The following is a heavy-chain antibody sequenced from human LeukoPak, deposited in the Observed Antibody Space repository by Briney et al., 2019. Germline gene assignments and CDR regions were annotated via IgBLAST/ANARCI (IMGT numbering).Heavy chain of an antibody. V-gene: IGHV4-38-2*02. CDR1: GYSISSGYY. Sequence: SETLSLTCTVSGYSISSGYYWGWIRQPPGKGLERIGRSYHSGSTYYSPYLKSRAPISVDTSKNQFSLKLSSVTAADTAVYYCARDGVVVITKRVTWFDPWGQGTLVSVSS. CDR2: SYHSGST. J-gene: IGHJ5*02. CDR3: ARDGVVVITKRVTWFDP. D-gene: IGHD3-22*01.